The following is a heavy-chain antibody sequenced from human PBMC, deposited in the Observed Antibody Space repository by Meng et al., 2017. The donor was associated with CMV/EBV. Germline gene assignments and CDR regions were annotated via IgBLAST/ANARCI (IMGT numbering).Heavy chain of an antibody. CDR3: AKASTQYYDILTGYPGGWFDP. V-gene: IGHV3-30*18. CDR1: YG. Sequence: YGMHWVRQAPGKGLEWVAVRSYNGGNKYYADSVKDRFTISRDNSKNTLYLQMNSLRAEDTAVYYCAKASTQYYDILTGYPGGWFDPWGQGTLVTVSS. D-gene: IGHD3-9*01. J-gene: IGHJ5*02. CDR2: RSYNGGNK.